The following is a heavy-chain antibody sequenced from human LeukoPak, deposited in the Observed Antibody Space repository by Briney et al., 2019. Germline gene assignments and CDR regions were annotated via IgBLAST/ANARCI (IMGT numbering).Heavy chain of an antibody. V-gene: IGHV4-4*07. D-gene: IGHD4-17*01. CDR3: AREEDYAFDY. CDR2: IYHSGST. CDR1: GGSISSYY. Sequence: PSETLSLTCTVSGGSISSYYWSWIRQPAGKGLEWIGSIYHSGSTYYNPSLKSRVTISVDTSKNQFSLKLSSVTAADTAVYYCAREEDYAFDYWGQGTLVTVSS. J-gene: IGHJ4*02.